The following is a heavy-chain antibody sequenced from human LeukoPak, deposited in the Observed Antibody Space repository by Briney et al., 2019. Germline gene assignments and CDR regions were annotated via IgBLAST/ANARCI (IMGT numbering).Heavy chain of an antibody. CDR2: IYYNGSP. J-gene: IGHJ3*02. D-gene: IGHD1-20*01. V-gene: IGHV4-59*01. Sequence: SETLSLTCTVSGGSISPYYWSWIRQPPGKGLEWIAYIYYNGSPNCNPSLKSRATISVDLSKNQFSLKLSSVTAADTAVYYCAGTSNWRQGSAFDIWGQGTMVTVSS. CDR1: GGSISPYY. CDR3: AGTSNWRQGSAFDI.